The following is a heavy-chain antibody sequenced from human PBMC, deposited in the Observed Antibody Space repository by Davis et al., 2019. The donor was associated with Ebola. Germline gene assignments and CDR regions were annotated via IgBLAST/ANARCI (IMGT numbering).Heavy chain of an antibody. CDR1: GFTFSSYW. V-gene: IGHV3-74*01. CDR2: ITGDGRAT. D-gene: IGHD6-19*01. CDR3: AKDRFRIAVAGPRPGYFQH. Sequence: GESLKISCAASGFTFSSYWMHWVRQAPGKVLVWFSRITGDGRATTYADFVKSRFTISSDNAKNSLYLQMNSLRAEDTAVYYCAKDRFRIAVAGPRPGYFQHWGQGTLVTVSA. J-gene: IGHJ1*01.